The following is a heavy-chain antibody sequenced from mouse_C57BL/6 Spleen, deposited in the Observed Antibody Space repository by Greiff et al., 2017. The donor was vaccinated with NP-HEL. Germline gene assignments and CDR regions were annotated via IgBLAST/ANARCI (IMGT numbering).Heavy chain of an antibody. J-gene: IGHJ1*03. CDR3: TDSNYPYWYFDV. Sequence: EVQLQQSGTVLARPGASVKMSCKTSGYTFTSYWMHWVKQRPGQGLEWIGAIYPGNSDTSYNQKFKGKAKLTAVTSASTAYMELSSLTNEDSAVYYCTDSNYPYWYFDVWGTGTTVTVSS. CDR1: GYTFTSYW. CDR2: IYPGNSDT. V-gene: IGHV1-5*01. D-gene: IGHD2-5*01.